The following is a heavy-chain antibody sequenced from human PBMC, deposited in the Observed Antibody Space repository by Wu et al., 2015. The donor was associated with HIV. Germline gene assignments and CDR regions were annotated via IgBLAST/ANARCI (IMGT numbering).Heavy chain of an antibody. CDR3: ARGTPDYGGNLYFQH. CDR2: INPNSGGT. CDR1: GYTFTGYY. D-gene: IGHD4-23*01. V-gene: IGHV1-2*02. Sequence: QVQLVQSGAEVKKPGASVKVSCKASGYTFTGYYMYWVRQAPGQGLEWMGWINPNSGGTNYAQKFQGRVTMTRDTSISTAYMELSRLRSDDTAVYYCARGTPDYGGNLYFQHWGQGTLVTVSS. J-gene: IGHJ1*01.